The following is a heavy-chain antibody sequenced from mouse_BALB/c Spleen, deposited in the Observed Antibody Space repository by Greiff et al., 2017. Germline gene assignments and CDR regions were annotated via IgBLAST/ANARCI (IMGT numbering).Heavy chain of an antibody. D-gene: IGHD6-1*01. CDR2: INPYNDGT. J-gene: IGHJ2*01. V-gene: IGHV1-14*01. CDR1: GYTFTSYV. CDR3: ASGREFFDY. Sequence: VHVQQSGPELVKPGASVKMSCKASGYTFTSYVMHWVKQKPGQGLEWIGYINPYNDGTKYNEKFKGKATLTSDKSSSTAYMELSSLTSEDSAVYYCASGREFFDYWGQGTTLTVSS.